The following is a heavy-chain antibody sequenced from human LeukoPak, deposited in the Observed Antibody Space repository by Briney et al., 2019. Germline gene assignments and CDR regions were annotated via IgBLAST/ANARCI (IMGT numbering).Heavy chain of an antibody. J-gene: IGHJ4*02. Sequence: SETLSLTCTVSGGSISIYYWSWIRQPPGKGLEWIGEINHSGSTNYNPSLKSRVTISVDTSKNQFSLKLSSVTAADTAVYYCARGGRLRIDYWGQGTLVTVSS. D-gene: IGHD4-17*01. CDR3: ARGGRLRIDY. V-gene: IGHV4-34*01. CDR1: GGSISIYY. CDR2: INHSGST.